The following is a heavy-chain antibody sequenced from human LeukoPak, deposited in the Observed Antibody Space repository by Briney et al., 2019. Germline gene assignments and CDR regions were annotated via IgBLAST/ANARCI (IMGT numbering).Heavy chain of an antibody. D-gene: IGHD5-18*01. CDR3: AKQDHFSYAVTS. V-gene: IGHV1-18*01. J-gene: IGHJ5*02. CDR1: GNTFTNYG. Sequence: ASVKVSCKASGNTFTNYGISWVRQPPGRGLEWMGWISANNDHTYYSQKFQGRVTMTTHTAASTAYMELRSLGSDDTAVFYCAKQDHFSYAVTSWGQGTLVTVSS. CDR2: ISANNDHT.